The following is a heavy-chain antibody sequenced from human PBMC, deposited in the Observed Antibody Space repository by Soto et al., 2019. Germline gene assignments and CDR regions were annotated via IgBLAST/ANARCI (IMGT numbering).Heavy chain of an antibody. D-gene: IGHD3-3*01. V-gene: IGHV3-30-3*01. CDR3: ASTYYDLWSGYYTPYYYYYYGMDV. CDR1: GFTFSSYA. CDR2: ISYDGSNK. J-gene: IGHJ6*02. Sequence: GGSLRLSCAASGFTFSSYAMHWVRQAPGKGLEWVAVISYDGSNKYYADSVKGRFTISRDNSKNTLYLQMNSLRAEDTAAYYCASTYYDLWSGYYTPYYYYYYGMDVWGQGTTVTVSS.